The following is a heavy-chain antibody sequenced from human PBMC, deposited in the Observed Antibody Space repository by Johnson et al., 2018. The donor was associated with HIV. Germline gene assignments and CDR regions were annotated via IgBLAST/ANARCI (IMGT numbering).Heavy chain of an antibody. J-gene: IGHJ3*02. CDR2: ISYDGSNK. CDR3: QAIITMVVVGSDAFDI. V-gene: IGHV3-30-3*01. CDR1: GFTFSSYA. Sequence: QVQLVESGGGVVQPGRSLRLSCAASGFTFSSYAMHWVRQAPGKGLEWVAVISYDGSNKYYADSVKGRFTISRDNSKNTLYLQMNSRRAEDTAVYYWQAIITMVVVGSDAFDIWGQGTMVTVSS. D-gene: IGHD3-22*01.